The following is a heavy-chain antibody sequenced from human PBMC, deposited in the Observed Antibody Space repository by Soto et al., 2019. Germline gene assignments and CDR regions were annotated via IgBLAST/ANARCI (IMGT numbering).Heavy chain of an antibody. Sequence: EVQLLESGGGLVQPGGSLSLSCAASGLTLISYAMSWVHKTPGKGLEWCSGISSIGGNTYYAASVKGRFTISRDNSKNTLYLQMNSLRAEDTAVYYCANGTTGAKSDEYWGQGTLVTVSS. V-gene: IGHV3-23*01. CDR2: ISSIGGNT. J-gene: IGHJ4*02. D-gene: IGHD1-1*01. CDR1: GLTLISYA. CDR3: ANGTTGAKSDEY.